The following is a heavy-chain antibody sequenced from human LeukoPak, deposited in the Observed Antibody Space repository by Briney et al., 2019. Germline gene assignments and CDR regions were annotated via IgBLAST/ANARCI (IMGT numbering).Heavy chain of an antibody. CDR1: GFTVSSNY. Sequence: GGSLRLSCAASGFTVSSNYMSWVRQAPGKGLEWVSVIYSGGSTYYADSVKGRFTISRDNSKNTLYLQMNSLRAEDTAVYYCARDQVYYDSSGYYYPDYYYYGMDVWGQGTTVTVSS. CDR2: IYSGGST. CDR3: ARDQVYYDSSGYYYPDYYYYGMDV. J-gene: IGHJ6*02. D-gene: IGHD3-22*01. V-gene: IGHV3-53*05.